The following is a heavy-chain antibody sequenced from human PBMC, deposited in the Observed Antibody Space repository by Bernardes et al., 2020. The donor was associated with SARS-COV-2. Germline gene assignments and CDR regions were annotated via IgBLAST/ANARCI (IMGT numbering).Heavy chain of an antibody. J-gene: IGHJ4*02. D-gene: IGHD4-17*01. V-gene: IGHV1-2*02. Sequence: ASVKVSCKASGYTFIDYYIHWVRQAPGQGLEWMGWINPNGGGTNYAQNFQGRVIMTRDTSITTAYMELRRLRSDDAAVYYCARGPSYGFWPDYWGQGTLVTVSS. CDR2: INPNGGGT. CDR3: ARGPSYGFWPDY. CDR1: GYTFIDYY.